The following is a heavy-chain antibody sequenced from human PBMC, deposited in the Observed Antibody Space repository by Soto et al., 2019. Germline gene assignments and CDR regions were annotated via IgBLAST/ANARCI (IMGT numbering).Heavy chain of an antibody. CDR2: IKSQIDGGTT. CDR3: ATEVVDILSEPDVHSYYYYGLDV. V-gene: IGHV3-15*07. CDR1: GLSFSDAW. Sequence: EVQLVESGGGLADPGGSLRLSCAASGLSFSDAWMNWVRQGPGKGLEWVGRIKSQIDGGTTDYAAPVKGRFIISRDDSKNTMYLQMDSLKIEDTAVYYCATEVVDILSEPDVHSYYYYGLDVWGQGATVTVSS. J-gene: IGHJ6*02. D-gene: IGHD2-2*03.